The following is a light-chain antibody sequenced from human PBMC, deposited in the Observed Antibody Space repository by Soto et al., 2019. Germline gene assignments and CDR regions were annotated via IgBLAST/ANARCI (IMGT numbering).Light chain of an antibody. CDR3: QDRDHLSYI. CDR2: DAS. J-gene: IGKJ2*01. V-gene: IGKV3-11*01. Sequence: EIVLTQSPATLSLSQGERAPLSCRASESVRHYVAWYQQKPGQAPRLLIYDASNRATGIPARFSGSGSGTDYTRSISSLEAAGFAVSYCQDRDHLSYIFGQGTKLE. CDR1: ESVRHY.